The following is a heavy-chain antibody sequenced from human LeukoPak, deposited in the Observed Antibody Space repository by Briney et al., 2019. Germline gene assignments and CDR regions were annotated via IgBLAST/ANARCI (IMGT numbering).Heavy chain of an antibody. CDR2: IGDEGINK. Sequence: GGSLRLSCAVSGFTFSTFGMHWVRQAPGQGLEWLANIGDEGINKYYADSVKGRFPISRDDSKNTLYLRMNSLTAEDTAVYYCAKGVHSSGWWGTPPRDYLDYWGQGTLVTVSS. CDR3: AKGVHSSGWWGTPPRDYLDY. CDR1: GFTFSTFG. J-gene: IGHJ4*02. V-gene: IGHV3-30*02. D-gene: IGHD6-19*01.